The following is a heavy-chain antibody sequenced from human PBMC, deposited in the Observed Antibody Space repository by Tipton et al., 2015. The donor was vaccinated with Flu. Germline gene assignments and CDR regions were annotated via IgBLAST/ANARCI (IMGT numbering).Heavy chain of an antibody. CDR2: LYASGST. CDR3: ARDGGVCSTTKCYWWIDY. Sequence: TLSLTCTVSGGSISTYSWSWIRQPAGKGLEWIGRLYASGSTNYNPSPKSRVTISVDTAKNQFSLKLNSVTAADTAVYYCARDGGVCSTTKCYWWIDYWGQGTLVTVSS. D-gene: IGHD2-2*01. V-gene: IGHV4-4*07. J-gene: IGHJ4*02. CDR1: GGSISTYS.